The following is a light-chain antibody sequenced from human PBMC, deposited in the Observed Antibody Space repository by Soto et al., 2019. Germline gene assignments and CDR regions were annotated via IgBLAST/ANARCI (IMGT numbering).Light chain of an antibody. J-gene: IGKJ5*01. CDR2: GAS. CDR1: HDITND. CDR3: QQYDSVFT. V-gene: IGKV1-33*01. Sequence: DIQVTHSPSSLSSSVLYIVTITWQASHDITNDLNFYQQKPGKAPNLLIYGASNLETGVPSRFSGSGSGTDFTFTISSLQAEDIGTYFCQQYDSVFTFGQGTRLEIK.